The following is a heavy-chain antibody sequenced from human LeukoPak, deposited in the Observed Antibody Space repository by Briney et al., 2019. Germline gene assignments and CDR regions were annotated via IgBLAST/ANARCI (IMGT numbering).Heavy chain of an antibody. J-gene: IGHJ4*02. Sequence: PGGSLRLSCAASGFTFSSYAMSWVRQAPGKGLEWVSAISGGSTYYADSVKGRFTISRDNSKNTLYLQMNSLRAEDTAVYYCAKDSERGYYDFWSGYSPYFDYWGQGTLVTVSS. CDR1: GFTFSSYA. CDR3: AKDSERGYYDFWSGYSPYFDY. D-gene: IGHD3-3*01. V-gene: IGHV3-23*01. CDR2: ISGGST.